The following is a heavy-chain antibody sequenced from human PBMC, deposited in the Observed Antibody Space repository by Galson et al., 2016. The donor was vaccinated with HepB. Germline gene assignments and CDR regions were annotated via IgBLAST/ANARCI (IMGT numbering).Heavy chain of an antibody. CDR1: GGSISSYNW. V-gene: IGHV4-4*02. CDR3: ASLGYCTGGTCYSPY. D-gene: IGHD2-15*01. Sequence: SETLSLTCAVSGGSISSYNWWSWVRQPPGKGLEWIGEIFHSGNTNYNPSLKSRFTISAAKSKNQVSLKLSSVPAADTAVYDCASLGYCTGGTCYSPYWGQGTLVTVSS. J-gene: IGHJ4*02. CDR2: IFHSGNT.